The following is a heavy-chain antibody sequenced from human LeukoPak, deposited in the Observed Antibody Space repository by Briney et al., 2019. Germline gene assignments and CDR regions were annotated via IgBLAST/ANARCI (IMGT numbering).Heavy chain of an antibody. V-gene: IGHV3-7*03. CDR2: IKEDASER. Sequence: TGGSLRLSCAVSGFSFSSYWMTWVRQAPGKGLEWVAKIKEDASERYYVDSVKGRFTVSRDNVKNSLFLQMNSLRAEDTAAYYCARLHSAVYYGDAFDIWGQGTMVTVSS. J-gene: IGHJ3*02. CDR1: GFSFSSYW. D-gene: IGHD3-10*01. CDR3: ARLHSAVYYGDAFDI.